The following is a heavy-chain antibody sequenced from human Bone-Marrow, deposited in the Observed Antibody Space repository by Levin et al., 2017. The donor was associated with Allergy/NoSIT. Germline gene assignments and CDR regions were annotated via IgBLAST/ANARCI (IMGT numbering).Heavy chain of an antibody. D-gene: IGHD2-15*01. CDR1: GASISSGDHY. CDR3: ARQTGGDCGGGSCYSDS. CDR2: IYYSGYT. V-gene: IGHV4-30-4*01. Sequence: SETLSLTCNVSGASISSGDHYWSWIRQTPGKGLEFIGYIYYSGYTYYNPSLKSRVSMSVDTSKNQFYLKLNSVTAADTAVYFCARQTGGDCGGGSCYSDSWGQGTLVTVSS. J-gene: IGHJ4*02.